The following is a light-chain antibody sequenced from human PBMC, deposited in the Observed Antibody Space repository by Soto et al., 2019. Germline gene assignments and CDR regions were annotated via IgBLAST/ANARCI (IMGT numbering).Light chain of an antibody. CDR1: QSVSSN. V-gene: IGKV3-15*01. J-gene: IGKJ1*01. CDR2: GAS. Sequence: EIVMTHSPATLSVSPCERATLSCRASQSVSSNLAWYQQKPGQAPRLLIYGASTRATGIPARFSGSGSGTEFTLTISSLQSEDFAVYYCQQYNNWSWTFGQGTKVDI. CDR3: QQYNNWSWT.